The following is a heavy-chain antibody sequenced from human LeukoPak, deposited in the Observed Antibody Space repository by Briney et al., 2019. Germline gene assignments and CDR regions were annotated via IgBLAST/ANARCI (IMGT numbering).Heavy chain of an antibody. CDR1: GGSFSGYY. CDR2: INHSGST. Sequence: SETLSLTCAVYGGSFSGYYWSWIRQPPGKGLEWIGEINHSGSTNYNPSLKSRVTISVDTSKNQFSLKLSSVTAADTAVYYCARGWLQPFDYWDQGTLVTVSS. J-gene: IGHJ4*02. D-gene: IGHD5-24*01. CDR3: ARGWLQPFDY. V-gene: IGHV4-34*01.